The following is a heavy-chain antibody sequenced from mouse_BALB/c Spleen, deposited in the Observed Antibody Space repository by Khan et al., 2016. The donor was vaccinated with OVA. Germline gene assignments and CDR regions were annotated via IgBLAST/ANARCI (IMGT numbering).Heavy chain of an antibody. CDR3: ARREAI. V-gene: IGHV2-9*02. CDR1: GFSLTSYG. D-gene: IGHD3-2*02. Sequence: QVQLKQSGPGLVAPSQSLSITCTVSGFSLTSYGVHWVRQPPGKGLEWLGVIWAGGSTNYNSALMSRMSISNDNSKSQVCLTMKSLQTDDTAMYYCARREAIWGQGTTLTVSS. CDR2: IWAGGST. J-gene: IGHJ2*01.